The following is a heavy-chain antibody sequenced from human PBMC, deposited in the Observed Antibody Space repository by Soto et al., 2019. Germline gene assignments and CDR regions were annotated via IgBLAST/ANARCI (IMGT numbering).Heavy chain of an antibody. CDR2: ISYDGTNK. CDR3: AAHSGNYLNHCDY. CDR1: GFTFSTYG. V-gene: IGHV3-30*03. Sequence: PGGSLRLSCAASGFTFSTYGMHWVRQAPGKGLEWVALISYDGTNKYYGDSVKGRFTISRDNPKNTLYLQMNSLRPEDTAVYYCAAHSGNYLNHCDYWGLVTLVTVSS. J-gene: IGHJ4*02. D-gene: IGHD1-26*01.